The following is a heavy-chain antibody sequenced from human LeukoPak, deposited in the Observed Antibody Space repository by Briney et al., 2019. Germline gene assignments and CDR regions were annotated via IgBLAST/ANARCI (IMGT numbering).Heavy chain of an antibody. V-gene: IGHV3-21*01. CDR3: ARDLGVGEQIAGY. J-gene: IGHJ4*02. D-gene: IGHD3-3*01. CDR1: GFTFSSYS. CDR2: ISSSSSYI. Sequence: GGSLRLSCAASGFTFSSYSMNWVRQAPGKGLEWVSSISSSSSYIYYADSVKGRFTNSRDNAKNSLYLQMNSLRAEDTAVYYCARDLGVGEQIAGYWGQGTLVTVSS.